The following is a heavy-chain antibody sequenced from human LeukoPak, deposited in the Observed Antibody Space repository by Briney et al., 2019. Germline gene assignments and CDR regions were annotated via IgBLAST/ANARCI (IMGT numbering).Heavy chain of an antibody. V-gene: IGHV1-24*01. D-gene: IGHD3-22*01. CDR2: FDPEDGET. CDR1: GYTLTELS. Sequence: ASVKVSCKVSGYTLTELSMHWVRQAPGKGLEWMGGFDPEDGETIYAQKFQGRVTMTEDTSTDTAYMELSSLRSEDTAVYYCATAPPGYYDSSGYTPWGRFDPWGQGTLVTVSS. CDR3: ATAPPGYYDSSGYTPWGRFDP. J-gene: IGHJ5*02.